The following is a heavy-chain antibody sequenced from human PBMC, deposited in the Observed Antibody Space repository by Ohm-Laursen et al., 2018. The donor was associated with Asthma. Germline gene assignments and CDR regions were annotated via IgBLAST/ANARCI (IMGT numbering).Heavy chain of an antibody. CDR1: GFTFNKSW. CDR3: ARQWWELEGDAFDI. Sequence: SLRLSCAASGFTFNKSWMSWVRQAPGKGLEWVAVISYDGSNKYYADSVKGRFTISRDNSKNTLYLQMNSLRAEDTAVYYCARQWWELEGDAFDIWGQGTMVTVSS. J-gene: IGHJ3*02. V-gene: IGHV3-30*03. CDR2: ISYDGSNK. D-gene: IGHD1-26*01.